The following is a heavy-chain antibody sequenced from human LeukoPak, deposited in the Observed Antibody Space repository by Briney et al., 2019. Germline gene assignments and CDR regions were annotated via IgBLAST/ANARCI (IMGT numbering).Heavy chain of an antibody. J-gene: IGHJ4*02. CDR3: ASGVYALNGIDY. Sequence: ASVKVSCKASGYTFTGYYMHWVRQAPGQGLEGMGRINPNRGGKNYAQKLQGRVTMTRHTSISTAYMELSRLRSDDTAVYCCASGVYALNGIDYWGQGTLVTVSS. CDR2: INPNRGGK. D-gene: IGHD3-16*01. V-gene: IGHV1-2*06. CDR1: GYTFTGYY.